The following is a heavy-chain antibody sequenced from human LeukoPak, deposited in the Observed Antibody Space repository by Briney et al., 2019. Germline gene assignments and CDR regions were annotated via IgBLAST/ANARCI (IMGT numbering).Heavy chain of an antibody. J-gene: IGHJ4*02. Sequence: ASVKVSCKVSGYTLTELSMHWVRQAPGEGLEWMGGFDPEDGETIYAQKFQGRVTMTEDTSTDTAYMELSSLRSEDTAVCYCATSPGDFWSGYHRFDYWGQGTLVTVSS. CDR1: GYTLTELS. D-gene: IGHD3-3*01. CDR3: ATSPGDFWSGYHRFDY. V-gene: IGHV1-24*01. CDR2: FDPEDGET.